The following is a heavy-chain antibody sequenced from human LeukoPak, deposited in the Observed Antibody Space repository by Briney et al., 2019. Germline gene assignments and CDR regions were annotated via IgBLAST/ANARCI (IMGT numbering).Heavy chain of an antibody. D-gene: IGHD3-10*01. CDR3: AREGSYDAFDI. V-gene: IGHV3-7*01. CDR1: GFTFSSYW. CDR2: IKQDGSEK. J-gene: IGHJ3*02. Sequence: GGALRLSCAASGFTFSSYWMSWVRQAPGKGLEWVANIKQDGSEKYYVDSVKGRFTISRDNAKNSLYLQMNSLRAEDTAVYYCAREGSYDAFDIWGQGTMVTVSS.